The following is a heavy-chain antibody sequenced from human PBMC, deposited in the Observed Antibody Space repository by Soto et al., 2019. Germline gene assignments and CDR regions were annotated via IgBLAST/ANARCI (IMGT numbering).Heavy chain of an antibody. CDR1: GFTFSSYA. Sequence: EVQLLESGGGLVQPGGSLRLSCAASGFTFSSYAMNWVRQAPGKGLEWVSVISGSGGSTYSEYAVKGRFTISRDNSKNTLDLQMTSLTAEDTAVYYCAKRTVGSYFDLWGRGTLVTVSS. CDR2: ISGSGGST. J-gene: IGHJ2*01. V-gene: IGHV3-23*01. D-gene: IGHD4-17*01. CDR3: AKRTVGSYFDL.